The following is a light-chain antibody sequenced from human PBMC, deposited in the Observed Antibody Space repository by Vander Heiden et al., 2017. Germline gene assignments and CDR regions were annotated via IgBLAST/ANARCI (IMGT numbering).Light chain of an antibody. V-gene: IGLV1-40*01. CDR2: GNN. CDR3: QSYDSSLIGV. CDR1: SSNIGAGYD. J-gene: IGLJ3*02. Sequence: QSVLTQPPSVSGAPGQRVTISCTGSSSNIGAGYDVHWYQQLPGTAPKLLIYGNNNRPSGVPDRFSGSKSGTSASLAITGLQAEDEADYCCQSYDSSLIGVFGGGTKLTVL.